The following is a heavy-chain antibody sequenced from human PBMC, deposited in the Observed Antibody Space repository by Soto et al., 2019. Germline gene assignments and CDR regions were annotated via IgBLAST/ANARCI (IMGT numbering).Heavy chain of an antibody. CDR1: GFSLSTSGVG. CDR2: IYWDDDK. D-gene: IGHD3-10*01. V-gene: IGHV2-5*02. J-gene: IGHJ4*02. CDR3: AHRPPVLWFGELPFDY. Sequence: QITLKESGPTLVKPTQTLTLTCTFSGFSLSTSGVGVGWIRQPPGKALEWLALIYWDDDKRYSPSLKSRLTITKDTSKNQVVLTMTNMDPVDTATYYCAHRPPVLWFGELPFDYWGQGTLVTVSS.